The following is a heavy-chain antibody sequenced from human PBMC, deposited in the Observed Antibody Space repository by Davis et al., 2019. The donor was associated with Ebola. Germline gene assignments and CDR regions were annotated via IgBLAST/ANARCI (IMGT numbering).Heavy chain of an antibody. CDR3: ARGSVVVPLY. J-gene: IGHJ4*02. CDR2: MNPNSGNT. Sequence: ASVKVSCKASGYTFTSYDINWVRQATGQGLEWMGWMNPNSGNTGYAQKFQGRVTMTRDTSISTAYMELSRLTSDDTAVYYCARGSVVVPLYWGQGTLVTVSS. V-gene: IGHV1-8*01. CDR1: GYTFTSYD. D-gene: IGHD2-2*01.